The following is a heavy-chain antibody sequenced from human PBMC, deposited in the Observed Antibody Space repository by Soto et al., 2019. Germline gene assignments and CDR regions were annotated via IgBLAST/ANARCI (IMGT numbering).Heavy chain of an antibody. CDR3: ARGGCSSTSCYTRAPYYYYGMDV. CDR2: IYYSGST. Sequence: SETLSLTCTVSGGSISSGDYYWSWIRQPPGKGLEWIGYIYYSGSTYYNPSLKSRVTISVDTSKNQFSLKLSSVTAADTAVYYCARGGCSSTSCYTRAPYYYYGMDVWGQGTAVTVS. CDR1: GGSISSGDYY. V-gene: IGHV4-30-4*01. D-gene: IGHD2-2*02. J-gene: IGHJ6*02.